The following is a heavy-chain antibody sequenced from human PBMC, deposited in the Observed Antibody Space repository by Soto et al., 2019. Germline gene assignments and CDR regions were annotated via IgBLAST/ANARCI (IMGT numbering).Heavy chain of an antibody. D-gene: IGHD6-19*01. CDR1: GFTFNYYP. CDR2: VSFDGSNK. J-gene: IGHJ6*02. V-gene: IGHV3-30-3*01. Sequence: QMQLVESGGGVVQPGGSLRLSCAASGFTFNYYPMHWVRQAPGKGLEWVAVVSFDGSNKYYADSVKGRFTISKDNSKNALYLQMNSLRREDTSVYYCARLAGTLVAVHYIFPLGGREAMSDVDVWAEWTTVTVSS. CDR3: ARLAGTLVAVHYIFPLGGREAMSDVDV.